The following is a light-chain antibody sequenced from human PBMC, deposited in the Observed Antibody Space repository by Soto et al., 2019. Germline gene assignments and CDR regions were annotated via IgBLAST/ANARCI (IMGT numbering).Light chain of an antibody. V-gene: IGKV1-5*01. J-gene: IGKJ5*01. Sequence: TQWRSNLPVSVGDRVTTTGRASQSISSLLAWYQQKPGRAPKLLIYDASNWEAGVPSRLCGSACGTDCTVTIISVKPEDFATYYWQQYENTPTVGQGTRLEI. CDR2: DAS. CDR1: QSISSL. CDR3: QQYENTPT.